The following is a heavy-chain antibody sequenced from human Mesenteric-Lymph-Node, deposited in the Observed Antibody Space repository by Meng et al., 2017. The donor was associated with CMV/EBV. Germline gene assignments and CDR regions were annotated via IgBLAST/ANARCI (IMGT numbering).Heavy chain of an antibody. V-gene: IGHV3-30*04. CDR1: GFTFSTYA. D-gene: IGHD6-6*01. Sequence: GESLKISCAASGFTFSTYAMHWVRQAPGKGLEWVAVTSYDGINNYYADSVRGRFTISRDNSKNTLYLEMNSLRTEDTAVYYCAKDEYEGAFDYWGQGTLVTVSS. CDR3: AKDEYEGAFDY. J-gene: IGHJ4*02. CDR2: TSYDGINN.